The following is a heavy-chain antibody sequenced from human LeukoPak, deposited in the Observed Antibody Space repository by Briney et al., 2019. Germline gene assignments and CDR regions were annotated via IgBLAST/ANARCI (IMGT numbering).Heavy chain of an antibody. CDR1: GGSISSYY. V-gene: IGHV4-59*01. CDR2: IYYSGST. D-gene: IGHD1-26*01. Sequence: SETLSPTCTVSGGSISSYYWSWIRQPPGKGLEWIGYIYYSGSTNYNPSLKSRVTISVDTSKNQFSLKLSSVTAADTAVYYCAGGGGGSYFAFDYWGQGTLVTVSS. J-gene: IGHJ4*02. CDR3: AGGGGGSYFAFDY.